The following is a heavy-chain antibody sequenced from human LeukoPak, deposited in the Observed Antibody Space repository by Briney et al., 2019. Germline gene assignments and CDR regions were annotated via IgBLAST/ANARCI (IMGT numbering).Heavy chain of an antibody. D-gene: IGHD6-13*01. Sequence: PGGSLRLSCAASGFTFSSYWMSWVRQAPGKGLEWVANIKQDGSEKYYVDSVKGRFTISRDNSKNTLYLQMNSLRAEDTAVYYCAKAGGYSSSWYSDYWGQGTLVTVSS. CDR1: GFTFSSYW. J-gene: IGHJ4*02. CDR2: IKQDGSEK. V-gene: IGHV3-7*03. CDR3: AKAGGYSSSWYSDY.